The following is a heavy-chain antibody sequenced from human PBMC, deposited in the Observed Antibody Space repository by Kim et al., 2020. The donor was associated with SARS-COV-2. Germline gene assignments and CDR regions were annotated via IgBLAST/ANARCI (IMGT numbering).Heavy chain of an antibody. CDR3: AKEGIAAAGTAYLNWFDP. V-gene: IGHV3-30*18. Sequence: GGSLRLSCAASGFTFSSYGMYWVRQAPGKGLEWVAVISYDGSNKYYADSVKGRFTISRDNSKNTLYLQMNSLRAEDTAVYYCAKEGIAAAGTAYLNWFDPWGQGTLVTVSS. D-gene: IGHD6-13*01. CDR2: ISYDGSNK. CDR1: GFTFSSYG. J-gene: IGHJ5*02.